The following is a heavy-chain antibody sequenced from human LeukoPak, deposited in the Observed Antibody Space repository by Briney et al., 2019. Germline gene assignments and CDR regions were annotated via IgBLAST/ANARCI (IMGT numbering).Heavy chain of an antibody. D-gene: IGHD3-22*01. CDR2: ISGSDGST. V-gene: IGHV3-23*01. CDR3: ERRCYASSGFDY. Sequence: GGSLRLSCAASGFTLRSYAMSWVRQAPGKGREWVSAISGSDGSTHYADSVKCRFTISRDISYNRLYLQTNRLRPEDPAVYYRERRCYASSGFDYWGQGTLVTVSS. CDR1: GFTLRSYA. J-gene: IGHJ4*02.